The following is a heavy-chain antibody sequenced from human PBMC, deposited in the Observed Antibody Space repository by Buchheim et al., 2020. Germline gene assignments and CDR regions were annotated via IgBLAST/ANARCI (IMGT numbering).Heavy chain of an antibody. D-gene: IGHD1-26*01. CDR2: IYYSGIT. V-gene: IGHV4-61*08. Sequence: QVQLQESGPGLVKPSETLSLTCSVSSGSVTSGVYYWSWIRQPPRKGLEWIGYIYYSGITYYNSSLKSRVTMSLETSKNQFSLKLNSVTAADTALYYCARIFSGDYALDFWGQGIL. CDR3: ARIFSGDYALDF. CDR1: SGSVTSGVYY. J-gene: IGHJ4*02.